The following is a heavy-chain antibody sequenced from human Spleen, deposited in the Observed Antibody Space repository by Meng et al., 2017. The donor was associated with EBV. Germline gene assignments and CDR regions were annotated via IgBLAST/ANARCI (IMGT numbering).Heavy chain of an antibody. V-gene: IGHV4-39*07. CDR2: VYYSERT. Sequence: QLQLQESGPGLVKPSEALFLTCTVSGGSISSSNYYWGWIRQPPGKGLEWNGNVYYSERTHYNPSLKSRVTISVDKSKNQFSLKLTSVTAADTAIYYCARPGDYDDYGGGGNFAYWGQGILVTVSS. D-gene: IGHD4-17*01. CDR1: GGSISSSNYY. CDR3: ARPGDYDDYGGGGNFAY. J-gene: IGHJ4*02.